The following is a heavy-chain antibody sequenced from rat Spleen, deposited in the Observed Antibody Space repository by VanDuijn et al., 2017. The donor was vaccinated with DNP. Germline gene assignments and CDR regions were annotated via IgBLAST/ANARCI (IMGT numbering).Heavy chain of an antibody. D-gene: IGHD1-4*01. CDR3: ARHVLHLRVWDY. CDR2: LNYDGGTA. Sequence: EVQLVESGGGLVQPGRSLKLSCAASGFTFSDYYMAWVRQAPTKGLDWVASLNYDGGTAYNGDSVKGRFTISRDNSKSTLYLQMNSRRSEDMATYYCARHVLHLRVWDYWGQGVMVTVSS. CDR1: GFTFSDYY. J-gene: IGHJ2*01. V-gene: IGHV5-22*01.